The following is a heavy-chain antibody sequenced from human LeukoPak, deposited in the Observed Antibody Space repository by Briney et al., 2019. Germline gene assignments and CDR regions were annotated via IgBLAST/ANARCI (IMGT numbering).Heavy chain of an antibody. V-gene: IGHV3-33*08. Sequence: GGSLRLSCAASGFTVTSNQMSWVRQAPGKGLEWVAVIWYDGSNKYYADSVKGRFTISRDNSKNTLYLQMNSLRAEDTAVYYCARDAGIAAADLDYWGQGTLVTVSS. D-gene: IGHD6-13*01. CDR2: IWYDGSNK. J-gene: IGHJ4*02. CDR1: GFTVTSNQ. CDR3: ARDAGIAAADLDY.